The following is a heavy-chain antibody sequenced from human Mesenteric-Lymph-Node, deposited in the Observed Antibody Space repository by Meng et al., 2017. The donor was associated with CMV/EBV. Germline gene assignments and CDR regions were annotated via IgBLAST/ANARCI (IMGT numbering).Heavy chain of an antibody. V-gene: IGHV4-39*07. CDR3: AREGDSGRDFDY. Sequence: SETLSLTCTVSGVSISSTEYYWGWIRQTPGEGLEWCGSIYFTGSTYYNPSLKSRVTISVDTSKNQFSLKLSSVTAADTAVYYCAREGDSGRDFDYWGQGTLVTVSS. D-gene: IGHD1-26*01. J-gene: IGHJ4*02. CDR2: IYFTGST. CDR1: GVSISSTEYY.